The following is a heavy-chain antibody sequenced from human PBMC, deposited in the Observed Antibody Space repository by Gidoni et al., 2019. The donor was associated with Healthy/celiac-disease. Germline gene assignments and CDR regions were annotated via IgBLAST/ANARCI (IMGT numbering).Heavy chain of an antibody. CDR2: INPSGVST. D-gene: IGHD3-10*01. CDR3: ARENYYGSGSYYNGGNWFDP. CDR1: GYTFPRHS. V-gene: IGHV1-46*01. J-gene: IGHJ5*02. Sequence: QVQLVQSGAEVTNPGASVKVYCKASGYTFPRHSMHRVRQAPGQGLEWMGIINPSGVSTSYEQKVQGRVTMTRDTSTSTVYMELSSLRSEDTAVYYCARENYYGSGSYYNGGNWFDPWGQGTLVTVSS.